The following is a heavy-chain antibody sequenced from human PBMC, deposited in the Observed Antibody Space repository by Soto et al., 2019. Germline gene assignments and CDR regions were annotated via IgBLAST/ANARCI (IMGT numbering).Heavy chain of an antibody. CDR1: GYNFTSYY. V-gene: IGHV1-46*01. D-gene: IGHD6-19*01. J-gene: IGHJ4*02. CDR2: INPSGGST. Sequence: GGSVKVACKASGYNFTSYYMHSVRQAPGQGLEWMGIINPSGGSTSYAQKFQGRVTMTRDTSTSTVYMELSSLRSEDTAVYYCAREYSSGWYGWGQGTLVTVPS. CDR3: AREYSSGWYG.